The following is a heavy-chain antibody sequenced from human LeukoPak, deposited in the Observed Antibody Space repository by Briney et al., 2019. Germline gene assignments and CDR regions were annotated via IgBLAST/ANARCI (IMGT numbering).Heavy chain of an antibody. V-gene: IGHV3-30*18. J-gene: IGHJ6*04. Sequence: GGSLRLSCAASGFTFSSYGMHWVRQAPGKGLEWVAVISYGGSNKYYADSVEGRFTISRDNSKNTLYLQMNSLRAEDTAVYYCAKIGPLVVVVPAAPDEYGMDVWGKGTTVTVSS. CDR1: GFTFSSYG. CDR2: ISYGGSNK. D-gene: IGHD2-2*01. CDR3: AKIGPLVVVVPAAPDEYGMDV.